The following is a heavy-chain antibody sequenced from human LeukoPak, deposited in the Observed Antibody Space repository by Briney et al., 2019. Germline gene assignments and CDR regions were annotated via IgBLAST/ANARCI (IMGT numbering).Heavy chain of an antibody. V-gene: IGHV3-48*03. CDR3: ARAAVLDY. J-gene: IGHJ4*02. CDR2: ISSSGSTI. Sequence: GGSLRLSCAASGFTFSSYEMNWVRQAPGKGLEWVSYISSSGSTIYYADSVKGRFTISRDNAKNSLCLQMYSLRAEDTAIYYCARAAVLDYWGQGTLVTVSS. CDR1: GFTFSSYE. D-gene: IGHD6-25*01.